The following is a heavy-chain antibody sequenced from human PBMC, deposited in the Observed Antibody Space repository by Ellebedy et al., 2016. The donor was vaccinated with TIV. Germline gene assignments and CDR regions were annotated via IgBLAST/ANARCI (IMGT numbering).Heavy chain of an antibody. D-gene: IGHD6-19*01. CDR3: AGGYSSGWTDY. CDR1: AGSTTSYN. V-gene: IGHV4-4*07. CDR2: TSTSGST. Sequence: MPSETLSLTCTVSAGSTTSYNCPWICQPAAKGRERIGRTSTSGSTNYNPTLQSRVTMSVDTSKTQFSLKLSSVTAADTAVYYCAGGYSSGWTDYWGQGTLVTVSS. J-gene: IGHJ4*02.